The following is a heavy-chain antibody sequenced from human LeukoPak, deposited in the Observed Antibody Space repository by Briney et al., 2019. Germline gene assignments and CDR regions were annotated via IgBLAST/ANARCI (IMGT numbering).Heavy chain of an antibody. Sequence: ASVTVSYKASGYTFTNYGISWVRQAPGQGLEWMGWISAYNGNTNYAQKLQGRVTMTTDTSTSTAYMELRSLRSDDTAVYYCARGSGSYYSDAFDIWGQGTMVTVSS. V-gene: IGHV1-18*01. CDR2: ISAYNGNT. D-gene: IGHD1-26*01. J-gene: IGHJ3*02. CDR1: GYTFTNYG. CDR3: ARGSGSYYSDAFDI.